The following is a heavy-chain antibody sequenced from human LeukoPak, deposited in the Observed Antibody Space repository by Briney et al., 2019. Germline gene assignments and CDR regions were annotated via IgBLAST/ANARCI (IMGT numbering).Heavy chain of an antibody. CDR2: IYTSGST. V-gene: IGHV4-61*02. J-gene: IGHJ5*02. D-gene: IGHD6-13*01. CDR3: ARRSWYPGWFDP. Sequence: PSQTLSLTCTVSGGSISSGSYYWSWIRQPAGKGLEWIGRIYTSGSTDYNPSLKSRVTISVDTSKNQFSLKLSSVSAADTAVYYCARRSWYPGWFDPWGQGTLVTVSS. CDR1: GGSISSGSYY.